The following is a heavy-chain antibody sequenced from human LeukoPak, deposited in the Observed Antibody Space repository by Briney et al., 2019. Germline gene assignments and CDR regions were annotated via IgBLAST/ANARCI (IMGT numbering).Heavy chain of an antibody. CDR1: GFAFSSHW. V-gene: IGHV3-7*01. CDR2: IREDGGEK. Sequence: GGSLRLSCAASGFAFSSHWMSWVRQAPGKGLEWVANIREDGGEKYYVDSVKGRLTISRDNAKNSLYLQMNSLRAEDTAVYYCARGTMVRGVIRRSWGKGTTVIVSS. D-gene: IGHD3-10*01. CDR3: ARGTMVRGVIRRS. J-gene: IGHJ6*04.